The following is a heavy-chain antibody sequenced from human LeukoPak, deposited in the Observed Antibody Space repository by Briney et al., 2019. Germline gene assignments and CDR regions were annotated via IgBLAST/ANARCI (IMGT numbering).Heavy chain of an antibody. V-gene: IGHV3-11*01. CDR1: GFTFSDYY. D-gene: IGHD6-13*01. Sequence: GGSLRLSCAASGFTFSDYYMGWIRQAPGKGLESISYISDSGTTIYYADSVKGRFTVSRDNAENSLYLQMDSLRAEDTAVYYCAKAPASPSDSSIWNRDCFDYCGQGTLVSVSS. J-gene: IGHJ4*02. CDR3: AKAPASPSDSSIWNRDCFDY. CDR2: ISDSGTTI.